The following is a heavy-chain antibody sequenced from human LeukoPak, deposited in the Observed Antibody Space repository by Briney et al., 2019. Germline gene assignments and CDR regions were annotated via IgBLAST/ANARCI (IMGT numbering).Heavy chain of an antibody. V-gene: IGHV4-59*01. Sequence: SETLSLTCTVSGGSISSYYWTWIRQPPRKGLEWIGSIYYSGTTNYNPSLKSRVTISVDTSKNQFSLRLRSVTAADTAVYYCATCSGTTCYDWGQGTLVIVSS. CDR3: ATCSGTTCYD. D-gene: IGHD2-15*01. CDR1: GGSISSYY. CDR2: IYYSGTT. J-gene: IGHJ4*02.